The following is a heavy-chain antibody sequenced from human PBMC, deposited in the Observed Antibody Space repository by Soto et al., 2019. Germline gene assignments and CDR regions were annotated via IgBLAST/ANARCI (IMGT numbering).Heavy chain of an antibody. CDR3: ARDFGRPSWYAY. J-gene: IGHJ4*02. V-gene: IGHV1-46*01. D-gene: IGHD6-13*01. CDR2: INPSGGST. Sequence: GASVKVSCKASGYTFSIYYMHWVRQAPGQGLEWMGIINPSGGSTSYAQKFQGRVTMTTDTSTSTTYMELSSLRSEDTAVYYCARDFGRPSWYAYWGQGTLVTVSS. CDR1: GYTFSIYY.